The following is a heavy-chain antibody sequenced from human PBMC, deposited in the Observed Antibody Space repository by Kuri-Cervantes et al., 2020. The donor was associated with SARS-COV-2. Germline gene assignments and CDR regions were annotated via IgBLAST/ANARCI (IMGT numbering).Heavy chain of an antibody. CDR3: ARLRRHNNGWFATGYYMDV. CDR2: INYSGTT. J-gene: IGHJ6*03. V-gene: IGHV4-39*07. Sequence: ESLKISCTVSGDSISSGDYYWSWIRQPPGKGLEWIGEINYSGTTNYNPSLKSRVTISVDTSKNQFSLNLTSVTAADTAVYYCARLRRHNNGWFATGYYMDVWGKGTTVTVSS. D-gene: IGHD6-19*01. CDR1: GDSISSGDYY.